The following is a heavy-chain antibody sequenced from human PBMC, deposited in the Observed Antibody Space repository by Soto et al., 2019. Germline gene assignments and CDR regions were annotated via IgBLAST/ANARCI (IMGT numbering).Heavy chain of an antibody. J-gene: IGHJ4*02. Sequence: EVQLVESGGGLVQPGGSLRLSCAASGFSFKSYWMSWVRQAPGKGLEWVANIREDGSEQNYVDSVKGRFTISRDNANNSLFLHMNSLRAEETGVYYCARDFGAVKRDFDNWGQGTLVTVSS. CDR1: GFSFKSYW. CDR3: ARDFGAVKRDFDN. V-gene: IGHV3-7*01. D-gene: IGHD3-10*01. CDR2: IREDGSEQ.